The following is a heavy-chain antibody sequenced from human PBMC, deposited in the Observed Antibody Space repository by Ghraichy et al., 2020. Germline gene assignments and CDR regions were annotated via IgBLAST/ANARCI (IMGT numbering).Heavy chain of an antibody. V-gene: IGHV4-59*01. CDR2: IYYSGST. Sequence: SETLSLTCTVSGGSISSYYWSWIRQPPGKGLEWIGYIYYSGSTNYNPSLKSRVTISVDTSKNQFSLKLSSVTAADTAVYYCAIATEDIVVVPAAWWFDPWGQGTLVTVSS. D-gene: IGHD2-2*01. CDR1: GGSISSYY. J-gene: IGHJ5*02. CDR3: AIATEDIVVVPAAWWFDP.